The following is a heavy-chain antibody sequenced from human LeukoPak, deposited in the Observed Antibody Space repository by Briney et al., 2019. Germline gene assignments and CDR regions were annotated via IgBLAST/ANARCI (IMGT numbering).Heavy chain of an antibody. CDR1: GYTFTGYY. CDR3: ARSPCGSTSCYIGYYYYYYMDV. CDR2: INPNSGGT. J-gene: IGHJ6*03. Sequence: RASVKVSCKASGYTFTGYYMYWVRQAPGQGLEWMGWINPNSGGTNYAQKFQGRVTMTRDTSISTAYMELSRLRSDDTAVYYCARSPCGSTSCYIGYYYYYYMDVWGKGTTVTVSS. D-gene: IGHD2-2*02. V-gene: IGHV1-2*02.